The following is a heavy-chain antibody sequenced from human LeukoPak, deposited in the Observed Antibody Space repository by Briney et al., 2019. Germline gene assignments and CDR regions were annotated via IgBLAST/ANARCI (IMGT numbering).Heavy chain of an antibody. CDR3: ARVSAFEGWFDP. CDR1: GHTFTSYY. V-gene: IGHV1-46*01. Sequence: ASVKVSCKASGHTFTSYYMHWVRQAPGQGLEWMGIINPGGGSTSYAQKFQGRVTMTRDTSTSTVYMELSSLRSEDTAVYYCARVSAFEGWFDPWGQGTLVTVSS. J-gene: IGHJ5*02. D-gene: IGHD3-10*01. CDR2: INPGGGST.